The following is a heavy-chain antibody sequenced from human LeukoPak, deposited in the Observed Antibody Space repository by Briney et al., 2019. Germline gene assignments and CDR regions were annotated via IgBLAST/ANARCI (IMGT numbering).Heavy chain of an antibody. CDR2: ISGSGDST. CDR3: AKWNGVHMVRGVPHYGMDV. CDR1: GFTFSSYT. D-gene: IGHD3-10*01. V-gene: IGHV3-23*01. J-gene: IGHJ6*02. Sequence: GGSLRLSCAASGFTFSSYTMSWVRQAPGKGLEWVSAISGSGDSTYYADSVKGRFTISRDNSKNTLYLQMNSLRAEDTAVYYCAKWNGVHMVRGVPHYGMDVWGQGTTVTVSS.